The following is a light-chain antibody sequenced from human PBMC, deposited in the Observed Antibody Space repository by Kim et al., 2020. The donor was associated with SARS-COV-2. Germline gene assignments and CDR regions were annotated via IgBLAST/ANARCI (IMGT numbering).Light chain of an antibody. CDR1: QSISNS. CDR3: QQYNTYRKT. Sequence: DIQMTQSPSTLSASIGDRVTIICRASQSISNSLAWYQQKPGKAPKLLIYKASTLESGVPTRFSGSGSGTEFTLTISSLQPDDFAAYYCQQYNTYRKTFGQGTKVDIK. CDR2: KAS. V-gene: IGKV1-5*03. J-gene: IGKJ1*01.